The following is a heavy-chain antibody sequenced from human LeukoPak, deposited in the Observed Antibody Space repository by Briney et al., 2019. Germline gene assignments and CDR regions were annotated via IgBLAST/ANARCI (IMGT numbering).Heavy chain of an antibody. CDR2: ISSSGSTI. J-gene: IGHJ4*02. D-gene: IGHD5-12*01. CDR3: ARRGYSGHDSLDS. V-gene: IGHV3-48*03. CDR1: GFTFSSYE. Sequence: GGSLRLSCAASGFTFSSYEMNWVRQAPGKGLDWVSYISSSGSTIDYADSVKGRFTISRDNAKGSLYLQMSSLRAEDTAVYYCARRGYSGHDSLDSWGQGTLVTVSS.